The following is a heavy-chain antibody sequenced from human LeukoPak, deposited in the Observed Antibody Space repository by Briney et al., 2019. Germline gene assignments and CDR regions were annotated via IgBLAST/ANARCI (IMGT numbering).Heavy chain of an antibody. CDR3: AKDAVPAALGEYFFDY. CDR1: GFIFGSYN. V-gene: IGHV3-21*04. J-gene: IGHJ4*02. Sequence: PGGSLRLSCAVSGFIFGSYNMNWVRQAPGKGLEWASAISSGSGYMYYADSVKGRFTISRDNSKNTLYLQMNSLRDEDTAVYYCAKDAVPAALGEYFFDYWGQGTRVTVSS. D-gene: IGHD2-2*01. CDR2: ISSGSGYM.